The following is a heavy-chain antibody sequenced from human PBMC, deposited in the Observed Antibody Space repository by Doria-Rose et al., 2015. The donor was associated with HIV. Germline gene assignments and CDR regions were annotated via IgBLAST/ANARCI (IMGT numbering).Heavy chain of an antibody. Sequence: TLSLTCSVSGAAVSSRGYYWTWIRQVPGKGLESLGYTYYTGTSDYSPSLKSRLNMAVDTSKNQFSLKLSFVTVADTAVYYCARMGSYRELDYWGQGALVTVSA. V-gene: IGHV4-31*03. D-gene: IGHD3-3*01. CDR3: ARMGSYRELDY. CDR1: GAAVSSRGYY. CDR2: TYYTGTS. J-gene: IGHJ4*02.